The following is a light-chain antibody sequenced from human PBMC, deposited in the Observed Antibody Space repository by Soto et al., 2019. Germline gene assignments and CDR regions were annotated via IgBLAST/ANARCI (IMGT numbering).Light chain of an antibody. CDR1: QSISSW. CDR2: DAS. J-gene: IGKJ1*01. CDR3: QQYNSYST. Sequence: DIQMNQSPSTLSASVEDRVTITCRASQSISSWLAWYQQKPGKAPKLLIYDASSLESGVPSRFSGSGSGTEFTLTISSLQPDDFATYYCQQYNSYSTFGQGTKVDI. V-gene: IGKV1-5*01.